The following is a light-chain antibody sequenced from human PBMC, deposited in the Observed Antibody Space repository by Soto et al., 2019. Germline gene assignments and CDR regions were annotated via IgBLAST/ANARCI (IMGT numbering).Light chain of an antibody. J-gene: IGKJ4*01. Sequence: DIQLTQSPSFLYASVGDRVTFTCRASQGISSYLAWYQQKPGKAPKLLIYAASTLQSGVPSRFSGSGSGTELTLTISSLQPEDFATYYSQQLNSYPLTFGGGTKVEIK. CDR2: AAS. V-gene: IGKV1-9*01. CDR3: QQLNSYPLT. CDR1: QGISSY.